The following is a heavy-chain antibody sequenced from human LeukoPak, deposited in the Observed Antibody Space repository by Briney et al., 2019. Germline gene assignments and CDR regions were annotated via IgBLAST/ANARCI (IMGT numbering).Heavy chain of an antibody. CDR1: GGSISSYY. Sequence: KTSETLSLTCTVSGGSISSYYWSWIRQPAGKGLEWIGRIYTSGSTNYNPSLKSRVTMSVDTSKNQFSLKLSSVTAADTAVYYCARHDAGIAARPFDNWGQGTLVTVSS. V-gene: IGHV4-4*07. D-gene: IGHD6-6*01. CDR2: IYTSGST. J-gene: IGHJ4*02. CDR3: ARHDAGIAARPFDN.